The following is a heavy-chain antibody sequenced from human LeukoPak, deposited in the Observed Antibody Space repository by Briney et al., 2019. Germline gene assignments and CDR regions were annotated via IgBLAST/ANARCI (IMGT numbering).Heavy chain of an antibody. CDR3: ARFAYCGGHCWYYFDY. CDR1: GASIRSGDYY. CDR2: IYDSGST. V-gene: IGHV4-30-4*01. J-gene: IGHJ4*02. Sequence: PSETLSLTCTVSGASIRSGDYYWSWIRQPPGKGLEWIGYIYDSGSTYYNPSLKSRITISVDTSENRFSLKLSSVTATDTAVYYCARFAYCGGHCWYYFDYWGQGSLVTVSS. D-gene: IGHD2-21*02.